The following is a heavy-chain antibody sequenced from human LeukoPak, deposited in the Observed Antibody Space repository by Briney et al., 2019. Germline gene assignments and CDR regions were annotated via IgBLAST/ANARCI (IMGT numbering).Heavy chain of an antibody. CDR3: AKVWSSGWTYDAFDI. D-gene: IGHD6-19*01. CDR2: ISGSGGST. CDR1: GFTFSSYA. J-gene: IGHJ3*02. Sequence: GGSLRLSCAASGFTFSSYAMSWVRQAPGKGLEWVSAISGSGGSTYYADSVKGRFTISRDNSKNTLYLQMNSLRAEDTTVYYCAKVWSSGWTYDAFDIWGQGTMVTVSS. V-gene: IGHV3-23*01.